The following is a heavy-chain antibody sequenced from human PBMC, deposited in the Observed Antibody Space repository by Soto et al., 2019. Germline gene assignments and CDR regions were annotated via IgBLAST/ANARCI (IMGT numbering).Heavy chain of an antibody. D-gene: IGHD6-13*01. V-gene: IGHV4-39*01. J-gene: IGHJ6*02. CDR2: IYYSGST. CDR1: GGSISSSSYY. Sequence: PSETLSLTCTVSGGSISSSSYYWGWIRQPPGKGLEWIGSIYYSGSTYYNPSLKSRVTISVDTSKNQFSLKLRYVTAADTAVYYCARASSSWYRYYYYGMDVWGQGNTVTVSS. CDR3: ARASSSWYRYYYYGMDV.